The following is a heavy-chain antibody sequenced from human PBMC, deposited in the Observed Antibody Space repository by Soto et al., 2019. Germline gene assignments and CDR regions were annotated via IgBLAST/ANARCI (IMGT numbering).Heavy chain of an antibody. CDR1: GFTFSGSA. CDR3: TRWAVPRGYGMDV. Sequence: GGSLRLSCAASGFTFSGSAMHSVRPASGKGLEWVGRIRSKANSYATAYAASVKGRFTISRDDSKNTAYLQLNSLKTEDTAVYYCTRWAVPRGYGMDVWGQGTTVTVSS. J-gene: IGHJ6*02. CDR2: IRSKANSYAT. V-gene: IGHV3-73*01. D-gene: IGHD1-1*01.